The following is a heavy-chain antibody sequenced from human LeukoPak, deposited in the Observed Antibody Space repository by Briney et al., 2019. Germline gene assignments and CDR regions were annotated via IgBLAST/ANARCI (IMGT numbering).Heavy chain of an antibody. J-gene: IGHJ4*02. Sequence: ASVKVSCKASGYAFTSLDINWVRQATGQGLGWMGWMNPNSGYTGSAQKFQGRLTMTGDTSISTAYMELTSLTSEDTAMYYCARVAGSADYWGQGTLVTVSS. V-gene: IGHV1-8*01. CDR1: GYAFTSLD. CDR2: MNPNSGYT. CDR3: ARVAGSADY. D-gene: IGHD6-19*01.